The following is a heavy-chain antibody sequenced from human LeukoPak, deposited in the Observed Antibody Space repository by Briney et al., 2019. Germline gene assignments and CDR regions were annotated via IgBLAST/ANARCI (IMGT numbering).Heavy chain of an antibody. CDR3: AKDLGSSGWYNYFDP. CDR1: GFTISSHG. Sequence: GGSLRLSCAVSGFTISSHGMHWVRQAPGKGLEWVAMISYDGNSKYYGDSVKGRFTISRDNSKNTLYLQMDCLRTEDTAVYYCAKDLGSSGWYNYFDPWGQGTLVTVSS. J-gene: IGHJ5*02. CDR2: ISYDGNSK. V-gene: IGHV3-30*18. D-gene: IGHD6-19*01.